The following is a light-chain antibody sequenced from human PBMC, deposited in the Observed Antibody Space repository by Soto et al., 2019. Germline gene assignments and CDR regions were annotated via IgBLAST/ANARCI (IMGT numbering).Light chain of an antibody. V-gene: IGKV3-20*01. CDR2: AAS. CDR3: HQYGTSPFT. CDR1: QSVRSSY. Sequence: EIVLTQSPGALSLSLGERATLSCRPSQSVRSSYLAWYQQKPGQAPRLLIYAASSRATGIPDRFSGSGSGTDFTLSISRLEPEDFAVYHCHQYGTSPFTFGQGTKLEI. J-gene: IGKJ2*01.